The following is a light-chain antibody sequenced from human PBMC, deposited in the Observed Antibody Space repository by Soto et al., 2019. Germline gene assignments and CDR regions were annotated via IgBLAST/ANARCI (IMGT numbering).Light chain of an antibody. CDR1: QSIGTY. V-gene: IGKV3-20*01. CDR3: QQYGSSAPIT. J-gene: IGKJ5*01. CDR2: GAS. Sequence: EIVLTQSPGTLSLSPGERATLSCRARQSIGTYLAWYQQKPGQAPRPLLYGASIRGTGVPDRFSGSGSETDFTLTISSLEPEDFALYYCQQYGSSAPITVGQGTRLEIK.